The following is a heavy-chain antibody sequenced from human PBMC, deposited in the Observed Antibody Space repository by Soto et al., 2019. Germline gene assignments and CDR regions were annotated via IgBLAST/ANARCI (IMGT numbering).Heavy chain of an antibody. D-gene: IGHD3-22*01. J-gene: IGHJ4*02. Sequence: KESGPTLVKPTQTLTLTCTFSGFSLSTGVAVGWIRQPPGKALEWLALIFWDNDKRYSPSLKSRLTITKVASRDQVVRTMTDMDPVDTATYYCARLYYYDSSGYLRPFDYWGQGTLVTVSS. CDR1: GFSLSTGVA. V-gene: IGHV2-5*02. CDR2: IFWDNDK. CDR3: ARLYYYDSSGYLRPFDY.